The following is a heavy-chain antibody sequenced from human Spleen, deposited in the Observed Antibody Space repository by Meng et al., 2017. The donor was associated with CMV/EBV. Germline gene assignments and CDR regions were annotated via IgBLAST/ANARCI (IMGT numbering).Heavy chain of an antibody. CDR1: GGSISSSSYY. CDR2: IYYNGGST. V-gene: IGHV4-39*07. D-gene: IGHD1-7*01. CDR3: VRDPSRTSRFDP. J-gene: IGHJ5*02. Sequence: VSGGSISSSSYYWGWIRQPPGKGLEWIGSIYYNGGSTYYNPSLKSRVTMSVDTSKNQFSLKLSSVTAADTAVYNCVRDPSRTSRFDPWGQGNLVTVSS.